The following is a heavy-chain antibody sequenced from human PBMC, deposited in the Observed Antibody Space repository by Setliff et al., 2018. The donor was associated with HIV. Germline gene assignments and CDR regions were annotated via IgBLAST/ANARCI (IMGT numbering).Heavy chain of an antibody. CDR2: IIPIFGTA. Sequence: ASVKVSCKASGGTFSSYAISWVRQAPGQGLEWMGGIIPIFGTANYAQKFQGRVTITTDESTSTAYMELSSLRSDDTAVYYCARDPAGYYGLGDAFDIWGQGTMVTVSS. CDR3: ARDPAGYYGLGDAFDI. CDR1: GGTFSSYA. V-gene: IGHV1-69*05. J-gene: IGHJ3*02. D-gene: IGHD3-22*01.